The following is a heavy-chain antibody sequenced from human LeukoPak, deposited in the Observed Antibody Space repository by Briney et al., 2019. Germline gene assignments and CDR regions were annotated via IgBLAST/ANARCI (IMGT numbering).Heavy chain of an antibody. J-gene: IGHJ4*02. Sequence: GGSLRLSCSGTGFNFNMFAINWVRQAPGKGLEWVSGLSRGGGTTSYADSVKGRFTISRDNSKKTVFLQMNSLESDDTAVYYCAKEQRIRHCSEGVCMEGYYFDYWGQGTLVTVSS. V-gene: IGHV3-23*01. CDR3: AKEQRIRHCSEGVCMEGYYFDY. CDR1: GFNFNMFA. CDR2: LSRGGGTT. D-gene: IGHD6-25*01.